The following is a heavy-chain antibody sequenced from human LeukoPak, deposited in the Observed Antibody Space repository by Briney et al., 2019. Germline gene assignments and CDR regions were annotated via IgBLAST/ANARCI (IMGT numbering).Heavy chain of an antibody. CDR3: AREVLAKNYGMDV. D-gene: IGHD2-8*02. Sequence: ASVKVSCKASGYTFTGYFMHWVRQAPGQGLEWMGWINPNSGGTNYAQKFQGRVTMTRDTSISTAYMELSSLRSDDTAVYYCAREVLAKNYGMDVWGQGATVTVSS. J-gene: IGHJ6*02. V-gene: IGHV1-2*02. CDR2: INPNSGGT. CDR1: GYTFTGYF.